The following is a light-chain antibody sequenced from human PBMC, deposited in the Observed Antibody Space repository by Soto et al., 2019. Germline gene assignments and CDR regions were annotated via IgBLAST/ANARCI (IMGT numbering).Light chain of an antibody. V-gene: IGKV3-11*01. J-gene: IGKJ1*01. Sequence: EIVLTQSPATLSLSPXXXXTLSCRAXHSVSSYLAWYQQKPGQAPRLLIYDASNRATGVPARFSGSGSGTDFTLTISSLDPEDFAVYYCHQRSDWPPAFGQGTKVEIK. CDR2: DAS. CDR3: HQRSDWPPA. CDR1: HSVSSY.